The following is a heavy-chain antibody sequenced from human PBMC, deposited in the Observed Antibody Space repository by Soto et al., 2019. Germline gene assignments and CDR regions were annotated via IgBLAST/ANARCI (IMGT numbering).Heavy chain of an antibody. CDR1: GFTFDDYA. CDR2: ISWNSGTI. Sequence: EVQLVESGGGLVQPGRSLRLSCAASGFTFDDYAMHWVRQAPGKGLEWVSGISWNSGTIGYADSVKGRFTISRDNAKNSLYLQMNSLRAEDTAFYYCAKEPYKSGYYYFDHWGQGTLVTVSS. V-gene: IGHV3-9*01. D-gene: IGHD3-3*01. CDR3: AKEPYKSGYYYFDH. J-gene: IGHJ4*02.